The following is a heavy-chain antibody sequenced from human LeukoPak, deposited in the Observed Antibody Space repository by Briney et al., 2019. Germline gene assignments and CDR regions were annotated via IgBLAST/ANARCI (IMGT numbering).Heavy chain of an antibody. Sequence: PSETLSLTCTVSGGSISSYYWSWIRQPPGKGLEWIGYIYYSGSTNHNPSLKSRVTISVDTSKNQFSLKLSSVTAADTAVYYCARNGRYYDILTGYYLDAFDIWGQGTMVTVSS. D-gene: IGHD3-9*01. J-gene: IGHJ3*02. CDR3: ARNGRYYDILTGYYLDAFDI. V-gene: IGHV4-59*08. CDR2: IYYSGST. CDR1: GGSISSYY.